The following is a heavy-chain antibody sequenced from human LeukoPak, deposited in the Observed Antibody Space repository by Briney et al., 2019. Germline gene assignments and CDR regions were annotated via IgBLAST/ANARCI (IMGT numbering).Heavy chain of an antibody. V-gene: IGHV4-59*01. Sequence: PSETLSLTCTVSGVSISSYYWSWIRQPPGKGLEWIGYIYYSGSTNYNPSLKGRVTISVDTSKNEFSLKLSSVTAADTAVYDGARQRPLWFGELFYYYYYMDVWGKGTTVTVSS. J-gene: IGHJ6*03. CDR2: IYYSGST. CDR1: GVSISSYY. CDR3: ARQRPLWFGELFYYYYYMDV. D-gene: IGHD3-10*01.